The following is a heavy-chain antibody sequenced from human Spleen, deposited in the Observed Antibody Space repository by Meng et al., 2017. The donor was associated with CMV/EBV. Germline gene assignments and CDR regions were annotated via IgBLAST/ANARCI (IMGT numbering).Heavy chain of an antibody. D-gene: IGHD6-19*01. V-gene: IGHV3-23*01. CDR3: AIPIAVAGTHDY. Sequence: GESLKISCAASGFTSSAYVMSWVRQAPGKGLEWISTISGSDGTTDYADSVKGRFTVSRDNSKNTLYLQMNGLRTDDTAVYYCAIPIAVAGTHDYWGQGTLVTVSS. CDR1: GFTSSAYV. J-gene: IGHJ1*01. CDR2: ISGSDGTT.